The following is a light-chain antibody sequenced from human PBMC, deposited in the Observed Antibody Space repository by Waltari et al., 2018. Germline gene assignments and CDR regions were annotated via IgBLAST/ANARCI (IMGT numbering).Light chain of an antibody. J-gene: IGKJ5*01. Sequence: EIVMTQSPATLSVSPGETPTLSCRAGQSVSSNVAWYQKKPGQAPRLLIYDASTRATSIPAKFRGSGSGTEFTLTISSLQSEDFAVYYCQQYNRWPPITFGHGTRLEIK. CDR1: QSVSSN. CDR3: QQYNRWPPIT. V-gene: IGKV3-15*01. CDR2: DAS.